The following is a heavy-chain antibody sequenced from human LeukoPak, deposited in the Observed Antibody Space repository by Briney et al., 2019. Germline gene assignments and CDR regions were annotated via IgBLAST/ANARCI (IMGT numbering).Heavy chain of an antibody. J-gene: IGHJ5*02. CDR1: GFTFSRYS. V-gene: IGHV3-48*04. Sequence: PGGSLRLSCAASGFTFSRYSLNWVRQAPGKGLEWISYISSSGSNIDYADSVKGRFTISRDNGKNSLFLQMNSLRVEDTAVYYCARTAFDWSQVGGNWFDPWGQGTLVTVSS. CDR2: ISSSGSNI. CDR3: ARTAFDWSQVGGNWFDP. D-gene: IGHD3-9*01.